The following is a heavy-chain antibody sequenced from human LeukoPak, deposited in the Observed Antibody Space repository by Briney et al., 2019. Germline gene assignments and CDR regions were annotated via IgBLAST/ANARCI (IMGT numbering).Heavy chain of an antibody. V-gene: IGHV1-2*02. Sequence: ASVKVSCKASGYTFTGCYMHWVRQAPGQGLEWMGWINPNSGGTNYAQKLQGRVTMTTDTSTSTAYMELRSLRSDDTAVYYCARAKAAVAGIADYWGQGTLVTVSS. D-gene: IGHD6-19*01. J-gene: IGHJ4*02. CDR3: ARAKAAVAGIADY. CDR1: GYTFTGCY. CDR2: INPNSGGT.